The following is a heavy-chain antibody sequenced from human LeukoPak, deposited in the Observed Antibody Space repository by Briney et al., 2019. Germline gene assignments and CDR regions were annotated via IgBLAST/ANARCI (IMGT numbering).Heavy chain of an antibody. J-gene: IGHJ4*02. D-gene: IGHD5-12*01. V-gene: IGHV3-21*01. CDR2: ISSSSSYI. CDR3: ARDQVYSGYDFFDY. CDR1: GFTFSGYS. Sequence: GGSLRLSCAASGFTFSGYSMNWVRQAPGKGLEWVSSISSSSSYIYYADSVKGRFTISRDNAKNSLYLQMNSLRAEDTAVYYCARDQVYSGYDFFDYWGQGTLVTVSS.